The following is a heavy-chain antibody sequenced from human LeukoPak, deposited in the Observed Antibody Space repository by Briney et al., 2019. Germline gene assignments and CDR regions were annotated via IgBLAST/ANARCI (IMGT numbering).Heavy chain of an antibody. D-gene: IGHD5-24*01. J-gene: IGHJ3*02. CDR2: ISAYNGNT. CDR1: GYTFTSYG. CDR3: ARVRDGYNDAYDI. V-gene: IGHV1-18*01. Sequence: ASVTVSCKASGYTFTSYGISWVRQAPEQGLEWMGWISAYNGNTNYAQKLQGRVTMTRDTSTSTVYMELSSLRSEDTAVYYCARVRDGYNDAYDIWGQGTMVTVPS.